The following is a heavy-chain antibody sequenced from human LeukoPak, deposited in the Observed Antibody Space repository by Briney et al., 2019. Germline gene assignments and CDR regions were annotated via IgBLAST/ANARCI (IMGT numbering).Heavy chain of an antibody. Sequence: PGGSLRLSCAASGFTFSSYWMHWVRQAPGKGLVWVSRINSDGSSTSYADSVKGRFTISRDNAKNTLYLQMNSLRAEDTAVYYCAKDQQLEPFDYWGQGTLVTVSS. CDR1: GFTFSSYW. D-gene: IGHD1-1*01. J-gene: IGHJ4*02. CDR2: INSDGSST. CDR3: AKDQQLEPFDY. V-gene: IGHV3-74*01.